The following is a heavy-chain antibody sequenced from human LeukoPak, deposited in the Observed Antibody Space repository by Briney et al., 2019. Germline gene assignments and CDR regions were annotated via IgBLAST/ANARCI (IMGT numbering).Heavy chain of an antibody. CDR1: GFTLSNYN. V-gene: IGHV3-21*04. CDR3: AGANSGSYSHLDY. J-gene: IGHJ4*02. CDR2: ISGSSSYL. Sequence: PGGSLRLSCAASGFTLSNYNMNWVRQAPGKGLEWVSSISGSSSYLFFADSVKGRFTISRDNSKNTLYLQMNSLRAEDTAVYYCAGANSGSYSHLDYWGQGTLVTVSS. D-gene: IGHD1-26*01.